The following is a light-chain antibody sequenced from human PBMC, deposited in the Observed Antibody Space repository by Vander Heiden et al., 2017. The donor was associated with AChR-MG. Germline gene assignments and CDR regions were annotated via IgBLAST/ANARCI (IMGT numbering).Light chain of an antibody. CDR1: NIGSKS. CDR2: YDS. V-gene: IGLV3-21*04. CDR3: QVWDSSSDHPLVV. Sequence: SYVLTQPPSVSVAPGKTARITCGGHNIGSKSVHWYQQKPGQAPVLVIYYDSDRPSGIPERFSGSNSGNTATLTISRVEAGDEADYYCQVWDSSSDHPLVVFGGGTKLTVL. J-gene: IGLJ2*01.